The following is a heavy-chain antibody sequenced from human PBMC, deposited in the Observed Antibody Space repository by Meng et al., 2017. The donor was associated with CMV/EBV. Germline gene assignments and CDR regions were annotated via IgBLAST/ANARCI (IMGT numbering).Heavy chain of an antibody. Sequence: GESLKISCAASGFTFSSYWMSWVRQAPGKGLEWVANIKQDGSEKYYVDSVKGRFTISRDNAKNSLYLQMNSLRAEDTAVYYCARDSRRGNSDPELYYWGQGTLVTVSS. J-gene: IGHJ4*02. V-gene: IGHV3-7*01. CDR1: GFTFSSYW. D-gene: IGHD4-23*01. CDR2: IKQDGSEK. CDR3: ARDSRRGNSDPELYY.